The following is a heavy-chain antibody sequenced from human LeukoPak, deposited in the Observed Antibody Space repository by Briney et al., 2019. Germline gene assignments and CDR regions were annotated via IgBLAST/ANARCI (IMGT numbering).Heavy chain of an antibody. V-gene: IGHV3-7*01. CDR2: IKQDGSQK. CDR1: GFTFSIYS. J-gene: IGHJ6*03. Sequence: PGGSLRLSCAASGFTFSIYSMTWVRQAPGKGLEWVANIKQDGSQKYYVDSVNGRFTLSRDNAKNSLYLQMNCLRGKDRAGYYCARDGNNYYYYMDVWGKGTTVTVSS. CDR3: ARDGNNYYYYMDV. D-gene: IGHD1/OR15-1a*01.